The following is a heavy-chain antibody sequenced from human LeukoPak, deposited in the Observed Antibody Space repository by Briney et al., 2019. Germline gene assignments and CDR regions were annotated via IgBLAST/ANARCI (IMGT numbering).Heavy chain of an antibody. J-gene: IGHJ3*02. CDR3: ARDITMVRGVINDAFDI. V-gene: IGHV1-69*06. CDR2: IIPIFGTA. D-gene: IGHD3-10*01. CDR1: GGTFSSYA. Sequence: ASVKVSCKASGGTFSSYAISWVRQAPGQGLEWMGGIIPIFGTANYAQKFQGRVTITADKSTSTAYMELSSLRSEDTAVYYCARDITMVRGVINDAFDIWGQGTMVTVSS.